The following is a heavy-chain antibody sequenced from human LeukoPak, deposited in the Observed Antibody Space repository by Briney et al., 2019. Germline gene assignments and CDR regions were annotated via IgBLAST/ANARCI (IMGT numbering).Heavy chain of an antibody. CDR2: VDPEDGET. CDR3: ATGDNWNPNYYFDY. Sequence: ASVKVSCKVSGYTFTDYYMHWVQQAPGKGLEWVGLVDPEDGETIYAEKFQGRVTITADTSTDTAYMELSSLRSEDTAVYYCATGDNWNPNYYFDYWGQGTLVTVSS. V-gene: IGHV1-69-2*01. CDR1: GYTFTDYY. D-gene: IGHD1-20*01. J-gene: IGHJ4*02.